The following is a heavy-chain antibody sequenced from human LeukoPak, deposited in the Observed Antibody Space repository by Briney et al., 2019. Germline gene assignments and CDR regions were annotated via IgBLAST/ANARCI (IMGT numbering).Heavy chain of an antibody. J-gene: IGHJ6*03. V-gene: IGHV1-69*01. D-gene: IGHD1-26*01. Sequence: GSSVKVPCKASGGTFSSYAISWVRQAPGQGLEWMGGIIPIFGTANYAQKFQGRVTITADESTSTAYMELSSLRSEDTAVYYCARGLLVGANYYYYYYMDVWGKGTTVTISS. CDR3: ARGLLVGANYYYYYYMDV. CDR2: IIPIFGTA. CDR1: GGTFSSYA.